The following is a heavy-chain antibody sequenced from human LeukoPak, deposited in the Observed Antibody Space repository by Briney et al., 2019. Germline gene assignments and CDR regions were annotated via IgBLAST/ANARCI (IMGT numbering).Heavy chain of an antibody. CDR3: ATLTLYDSRGYTPPEEHGY. CDR2: IIPILGIA. CDR1: GGTFSSYA. Sequence: ASVKVSCKASGGTFSSYAISWVRQAPGQGLEWMGRIIPILGIANYAQKFQGRVTITADKSTSTAYMELSSLRSEDTAVYYCATLTLYDSRGYTPPEEHGYWGQGTLVTVSS. J-gene: IGHJ4*02. V-gene: IGHV1-69*04. D-gene: IGHD3-22*01.